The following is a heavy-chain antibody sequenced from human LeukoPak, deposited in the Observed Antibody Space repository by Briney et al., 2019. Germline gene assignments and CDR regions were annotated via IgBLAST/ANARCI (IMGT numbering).Heavy chain of an antibody. CDR1: GGSISSYY. D-gene: IGHD3-22*01. V-gene: IGHV4-39*01. Sequence: SSETLSLTCTVSGGSISSYYWGWIRQPPGKGLEWIGSIYYSGSTYYNPSLKSRVTISVDTSKNQFSLKLSSVTAADTAVYYCASLTYYYDSSGYFSYFQHWGQGTLVTVSS. CDR3: ASLTYYYDSSGYFSYFQH. J-gene: IGHJ1*01. CDR2: IYYSGST.